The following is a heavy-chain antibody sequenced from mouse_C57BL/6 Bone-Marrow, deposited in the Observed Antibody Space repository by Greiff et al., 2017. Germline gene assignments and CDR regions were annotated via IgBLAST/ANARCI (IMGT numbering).Heavy chain of an antibody. CDR1: GYTFTSYW. CDR3: ARLLFITTVVATDY. V-gene: IGHV1-64*01. D-gene: IGHD1-1*01. J-gene: IGHJ2*01. CDR2: IHPNSGST. Sequence: QVQLKQPGAELVKPGASVKLSCKASGYTFTSYWMHWVKQRPGQGLEWIGMIHPNSGSTNYNEKFKSKATLTVDKSSSTAYMQLSSLTSEDSAVYYCARLLFITTVVATDYWGQGTTLTVSS.